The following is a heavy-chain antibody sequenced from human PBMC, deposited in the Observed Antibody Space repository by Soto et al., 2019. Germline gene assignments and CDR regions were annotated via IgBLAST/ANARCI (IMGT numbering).Heavy chain of an antibody. Sequence: QVQLVQSGAEVKKPGASVKVSCKASGYTFTGYYMHWVRQAPGQGLEWMGWINPNSGGTNYAQKLQGWVTMTRDTSISTAYMELSRLRSDDTAVYYCARCSGSYRGGVLDVWGPGTTVTVSS. J-gene: IGHJ6*02. V-gene: IGHV1-2*04. CDR1: GYTFTGYY. D-gene: IGHD3-10*02. CDR3: ARCSGSYRGGVLDV. CDR2: INPNSGGT.